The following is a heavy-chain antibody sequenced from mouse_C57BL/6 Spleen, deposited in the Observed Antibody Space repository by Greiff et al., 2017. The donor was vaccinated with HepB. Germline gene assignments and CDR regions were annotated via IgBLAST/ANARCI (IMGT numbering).Heavy chain of an antibody. CDR2: IYPRSGNT. Sequence: VQLQQSGAELARPGASVKLSCKASGYTFTSYGISWAKQRTGQGLEWIGEIYPRSGNTYYNEKFKGKATLTADKSSSTAYMELRSLTSEDSAVYFCASSLLKDYWGQGTTLTVSS. V-gene: IGHV1-81*01. CDR1: GYTFTSYG. CDR3: ASSLLKDY. J-gene: IGHJ2*01. D-gene: IGHD1-2*01.